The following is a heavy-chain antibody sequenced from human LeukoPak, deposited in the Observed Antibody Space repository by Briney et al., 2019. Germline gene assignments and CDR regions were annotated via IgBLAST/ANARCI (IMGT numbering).Heavy chain of an antibody. CDR1: GGTFSSYT. V-gene: IGHV1-69*02. J-gene: IGHJ6*03. CDR3: ASSTPPLRFLEWLSPGDYYYYMDV. CDR2: IIPILGIA. D-gene: IGHD3-3*01. Sequence: SVKVSCKASGGTFSSYTISSVRQAPGQGLEWMGRIIPILGIANYAHKFQGRVTITADKSTSTAYMELSSLRSEDTAVYYCASSTPPLRFLEWLSPGDYYYYMDVWGKGTTVTVSS.